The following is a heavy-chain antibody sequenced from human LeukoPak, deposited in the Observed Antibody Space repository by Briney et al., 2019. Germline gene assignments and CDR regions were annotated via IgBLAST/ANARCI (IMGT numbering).Heavy chain of an antibody. D-gene: IGHD6-13*01. J-gene: IGHJ3*02. CDR3: ARFIASPGPDAFDI. Sequence: GGSLRLSCAASGFTFSSYSMNWVRQAPGKGLEWVSSISSSSSYIYYADSVKGRFTISRDNAKNSLYLQMNSLRAEDTAVYFCARFIASPGPDAFDIWGQGTLVTVSS. V-gene: IGHV3-21*01. CDR2: ISSSSSYI. CDR1: GFTFSSYS.